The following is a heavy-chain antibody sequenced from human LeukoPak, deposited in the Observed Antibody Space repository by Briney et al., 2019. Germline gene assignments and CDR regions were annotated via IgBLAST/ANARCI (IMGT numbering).Heavy chain of an antibody. CDR3: ATTMVAGTSYWFDP. J-gene: IGHJ5*02. CDR2: LDPEDGET. CDR1: GYTLTELS. V-gene: IGHV1-24*01. Sequence: ASVKVSCKVSGYTLTELSMHWVRQAPGKGLEWMGGLDPEDGETIYAQKFQGRVTMTEDTSTDTAYMELSSLRSEDTAVYYCATTMVAGTSYWFDPWGQGTLVTVSS. D-gene: IGHD6-19*01.